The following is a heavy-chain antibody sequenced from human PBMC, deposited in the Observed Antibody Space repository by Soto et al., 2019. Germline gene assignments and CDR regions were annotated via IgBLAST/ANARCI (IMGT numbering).Heavy chain of an antibody. J-gene: IGHJ4*02. V-gene: IGHV3-30*03. D-gene: IGHD1-26*01. CDR2: TSYDGSNK. Sequence: QAQLVESGGGVVQPGRSLRLSCAASGFTFSNYVMYWVRQAPGKGLEWVAVTSYDGSNKYYADSVKGRFTISRDNSKNTLYLQMNSLRAEDTAVYYCARGVRESDYWGQGTLVTVSS. CDR1: GFTFSNYV. CDR3: ARGVRESDY.